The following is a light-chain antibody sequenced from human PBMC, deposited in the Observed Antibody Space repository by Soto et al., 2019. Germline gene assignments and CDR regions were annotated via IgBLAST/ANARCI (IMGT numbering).Light chain of an antibody. Sequence: EIVMTQSPATLSVSPGERATLSCRASQSVSSNVAWYQQKPGQAPRLLXYGASTRATGIPARFSGSGSGTEFTLTISSLQSEDFAVYYCQQYNNWPPWTFGQGTKVDIK. CDR1: QSVSSN. CDR2: GAS. J-gene: IGKJ1*01. V-gene: IGKV3-15*01. CDR3: QQYNNWPPWT.